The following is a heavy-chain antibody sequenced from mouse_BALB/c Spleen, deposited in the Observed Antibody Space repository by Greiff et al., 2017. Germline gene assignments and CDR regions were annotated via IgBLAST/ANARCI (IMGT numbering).Heavy chain of an antibody. J-gene: IGHJ1*01. CDR2: INPYNGAT. CDR1: GYSFTGYY. Sequence: VQLQQSGPELVKPGASVKISCKASGYSFTGYYMHWVKQSHVKSLEWIGRINPYNGATSYNQNFKDKASLTVDKSSSTAYMELHSLTSEDSAVYYCAIYYGNYAYFDVWGAGTTVTVSS. V-gene: IGHV1-31*01. CDR3: AIYYGNYAYFDV. D-gene: IGHD2-1*01.